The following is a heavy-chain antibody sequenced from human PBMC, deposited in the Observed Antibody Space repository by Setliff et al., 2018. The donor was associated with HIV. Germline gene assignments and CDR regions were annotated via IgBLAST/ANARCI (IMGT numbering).Heavy chain of an antibody. CDR2: ISPNNGDK. CDR1: GYTFTDYF. D-gene: IGHD7-27*01. J-gene: IGHJ4*02. Sequence: ASVKVSCKASGYTFTDYFLHWVRQAPGQGLEWMGWISPNNGDKNIPQRFRGRVTMTRDTSINTAYMELNSLRSDDTAVYYCARQLSNSLDYWGQGTLVTVSS. V-gene: IGHV1-2*02. CDR3: ARQLSNSLDY.